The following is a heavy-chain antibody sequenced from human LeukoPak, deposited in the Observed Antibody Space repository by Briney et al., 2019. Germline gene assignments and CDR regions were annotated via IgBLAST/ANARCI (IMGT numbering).Heavy chain of an antibody. V-gene: IGHV4-31*03. CDR1: GGSISSGGYY. CDR3: ARGAVAGSDAFDI. Sequence: SETLSLTCTVSGGSISSGGYYWSWIRQHPGKGLEWIGYIYYSGSTYYNPSLKSRVTISVDTSKNQFSPKLSSVTAADTAVYYCARGAVAGSDAFDIWGQGTMVTVSS. J-gene: IGHJ3*02. D-gene: IGHD6-19*01. CDR2: IYYSGST.